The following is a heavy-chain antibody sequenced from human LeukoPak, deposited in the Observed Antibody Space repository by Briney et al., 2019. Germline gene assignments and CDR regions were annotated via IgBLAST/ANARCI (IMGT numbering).Heavy chain of an antibody. D-gene: IGHD1-26*01. Sequence: GGSLRLSCAASGFTFSSYGLHWVRQAPGKGLEWVAFIRYDGSNKYYGDSVKGRFTISRDDSKNTLYLQMSSLRAEDTAVYYCAISGLDYWGQGTLVTVSS. CDR1: GFTFSSYG. V-gene: IGHV3-30*02. CDR3: AISGLDY. CDR2: IRYDGSNK. J-gene: IGHJ4*02.